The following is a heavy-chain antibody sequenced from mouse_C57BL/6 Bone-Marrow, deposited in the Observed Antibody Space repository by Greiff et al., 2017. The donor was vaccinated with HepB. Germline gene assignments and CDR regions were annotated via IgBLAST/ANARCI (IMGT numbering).Heavy chain of an antibody. CDR2: IDPENGDT. V-gene: IGHV14-4*01. CDR3: TTRETAQALDY. Sequence: EVQLQQSGAELVRPGASVKLSCTASGFNIKDDYMHWVKQRPEQGLEWIGWIDPENGDTEYASKFQGKATITADTSSNTAYLQLSSLTSEDTAVYYCTTRETAQALDYWGQGTTLTVSS. CDR1: GFNIKDDY. D-gene: IGHD3-2*02. J-gene: IGHJ2*01.